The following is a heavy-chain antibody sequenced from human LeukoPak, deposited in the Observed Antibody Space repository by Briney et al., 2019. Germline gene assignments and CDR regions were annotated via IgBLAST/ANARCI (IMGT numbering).Heavy chain of an antibody. Sequence: SQTLSLTCAISGDSVSSNSAAWNWIRQSPSRGLEWLGRTYYRSKWSNDYAVSVESRITINPDSSKNQFSLQLNSVTPEDTAVYYCARDSPKHYYDRSGYYEYWGQGTLVTVSS. V-gene: IGHV6-1*01. CDR3: ARDSPKHYYDRSGYYEY. D-gene: IGHD3-22*01. CDR2: TYYRSKWSN. CDR1: GDSVSSNSAA. J-gene: IGHJ4*02.